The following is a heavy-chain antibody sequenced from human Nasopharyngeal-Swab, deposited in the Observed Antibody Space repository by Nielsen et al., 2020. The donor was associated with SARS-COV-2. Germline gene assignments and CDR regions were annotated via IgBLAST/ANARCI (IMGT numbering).Heavy chain of an antibody. V-gene: IGHV3-23*01. D-gene: IGHD5-18*01. Sequence: GESLKISCAASGFTFSSYAMSWVRQAPGKGLEWVSAISGSGGSTYYADSVKGRFTISRDNSKNTLYLQMNSLRAENTAVYYCAKPYALWAPGDYWGQGTLVTVSS. CDR3: AKPYALWAPGDY. CDR1: GFTFSSYA. J-gene: IGHJ4*02. CDR2: ISGSGGST.